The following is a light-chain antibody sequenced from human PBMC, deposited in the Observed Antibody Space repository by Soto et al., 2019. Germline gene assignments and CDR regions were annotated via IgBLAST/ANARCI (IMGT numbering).Light chain of an antibody. V-gene: IGLV1-44*01. J-gene: IGLJ1*01. Sequence: QSVLTQPPSASGTPGQRVTISWSGSSSNIGDNPVNWYQQVPGAAPKLLIYINDQRPSGVPDRFSGSKSGTSASLAISGLQPEDEADCYCAAWDDSLNALFGTGTKVTVL. CDR3: AAWDDSLNAL. CDR2: IND. CDR1: SSNIGDNP.